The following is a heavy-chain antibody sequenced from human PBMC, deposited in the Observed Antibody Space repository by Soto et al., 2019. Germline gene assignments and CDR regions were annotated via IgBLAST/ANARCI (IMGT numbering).Heavy chain of an antibody. CDR2: INPHDAST. Sequence: GASVKVSCKASGYTFTNYFIHWVRQAPGQGLEWMGIINPHDASTYYAQKFRGRITVTRDTSTSTVYMELSRLTSEDTAEYYCERTIDRLFEWLLDSWGQGTLVTVSS. D-gene: IGHD3-3*01. CDR3: ERTIDRLFEWLLDS. J-gene: IGHJ4*02. CDR1: GYTFTNYF. V-gene: IGHV1-46*01.